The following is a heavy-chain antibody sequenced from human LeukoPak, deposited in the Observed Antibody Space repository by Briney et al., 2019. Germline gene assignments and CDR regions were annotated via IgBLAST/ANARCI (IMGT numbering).Heavy chain of an antibody. Sequence: SETLSLTCAVYGGSFSGYYWSWIRQPPGKGLEWIGRIYTSGSTNYNPSLKSRVTMSVDTSKNQFSLKLSSVTAADTAVYYCARDAYYYGSGSYPFDYWGQGTLVTVSS. CDR2: IYTSGST. CDR1: GGSFSGYY. D-gene: IGHD3-10*01. V-gene: IGHV4-59*10. CDR3: ARDAYYYGSGSYPFDY. J-gene: IGHJ4*02.